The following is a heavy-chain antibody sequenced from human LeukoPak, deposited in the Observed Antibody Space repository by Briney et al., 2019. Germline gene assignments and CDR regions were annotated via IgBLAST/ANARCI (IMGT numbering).Heavy chain of an antibody. CDR2: INHSGST. V-gene: IGHV4-34*08. J-gene: IGHJ4*02. CDR3: ATLGDDYGDY. CDR1: GFTFSTYS. Sequence: GSLRLSCAASGFTFSTYSMNWVRQPPGKGLEWIGEINHSGSTNYNPSLKSRVTISVDTSKSQFSLKLSSVTAADTAVYYCATLGDDYGDYWGQGTLVTVSS.